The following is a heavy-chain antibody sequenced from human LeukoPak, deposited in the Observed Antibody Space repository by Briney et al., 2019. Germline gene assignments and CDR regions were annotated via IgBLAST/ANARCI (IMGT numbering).Heavy chain of an antibody. Sequence: SETLSLTCTVSGGSIRTGGYYWSWIRQHPGKGLEWIGYSYYSGTTNYNPSLKSRVTISVDTSKNQFSLKLSSVTAADTAVYYCARARYVNSFYAFDIWGQGTLATVSS. CDR1: GGSIRTGGYY. J-gene: IGHJ3*02. CDR2: SYYSGTT. CDR3: ARARYVNSFYAFDI. V-gene: IGHV4-31*03. D-gene: IGHD3-9*01.